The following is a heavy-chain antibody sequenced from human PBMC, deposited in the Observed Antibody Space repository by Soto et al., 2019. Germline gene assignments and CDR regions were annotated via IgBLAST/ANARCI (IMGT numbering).Heavy chain of an antibody. J-gene: IGHJ6*02. CDR3: ARVYCSSTSCTWYYYGMDV. CDR2: ISSSSSYI. CDR1: GFTFSSYS. D-gene: IGHD2-2*01. V-gene: IGHV3-21*01. Sequence: PXGSLKLSCAASGFTFSSYSMNWVRQAPGKGLEWVSSISSSSSYIYYADSVKGRFTISRDNAKNSLYLQMNSLRAEDTAVYYCARVYCSSTSCTWYYYGMDVWGQGTTVTVSS.